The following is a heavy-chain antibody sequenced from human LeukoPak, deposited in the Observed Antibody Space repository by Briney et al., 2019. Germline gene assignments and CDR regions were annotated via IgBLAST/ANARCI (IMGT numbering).Heavy chain of an antibody. CDR1: GFSLSTSGMC. CDR3: ARNPSGWYPYYFDY. Sequence: SGPALVKPTQTLTLTCTFSGFSLSTSGMCVSWIRQPPGKALEWLALIDWDDDKYYSTSLKTRLTISKDTSKNQVVLTMTNMDPVDTATCYCARNPSGWYPYYFDYWGQGTLVTVSS. D-gene: IGHD6-19*01. J-gene: IGHJ4*02. CDR2: IDWDDDK. V-gene: IGHV2-70*01.